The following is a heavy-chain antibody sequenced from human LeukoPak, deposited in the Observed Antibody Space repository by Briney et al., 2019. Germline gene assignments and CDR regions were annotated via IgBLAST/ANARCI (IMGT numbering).Heavy chain of an antibody. CDR1: GFTFSSYA. J-gene: IGHJ4*02. Sequence: PAGSLRLSRAASGFTFSSYAMSWVRQAPGKGLEWVSAISGSGGSTYYADSVKGRFTISRDNSKNTLYLQMNSLRAEDTAVYYCARSEHGLGGSDYWGQGTLVTVSS. CDR3: ARSEHGLGGSDY. CDR2: ISGSGGST. D-gene: IGHD1-26*01. V-gene: IGHV3-23*01.